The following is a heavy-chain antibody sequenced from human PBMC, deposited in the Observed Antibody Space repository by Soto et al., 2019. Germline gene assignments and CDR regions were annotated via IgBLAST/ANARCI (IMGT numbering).Heavy chain of an antibody. CDR1: GFTFSTYA. CDR3: ARGGAMGVDY. CDR2: IYFDGITT. Sequence: EVQLLESGGGLAQPGGSLRLSCAASGFTFSTYAMSWVRQAPGKGLEWVSRIYFDGITTNYADSVKGRLTVSRDNAKNTVYLHVNTLRDEDTAVYYCARGGAMGVDYWGQGTLVTVSS. J-gene: IGHJ4*02. V-gene: IGHV3-74*02. D-gene: IGHD1-26*01.